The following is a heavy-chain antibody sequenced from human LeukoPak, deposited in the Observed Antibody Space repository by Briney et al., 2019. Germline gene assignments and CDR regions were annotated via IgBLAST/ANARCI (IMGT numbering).Heavy chain of an antibody. Sequence: GSSVKVSYKASGGTFSSYAISWVRQAPGQGLEWMGGIIPIFGTANYAQKFQGRVTITADESTSTAYMELSSLRSEDTAVYYCASQNPIVVVPAAKGHFFDYWGQGTLVTVSS. CDR3: ASQNPIVVVPAAKGHFFDY. CDR1: GGTFSSYA. D-gene: IGHD2-2*01. V-gene: IGHV1-69*01. J-gene: IGHJ4*02. CDR2: IIPIFGTA.